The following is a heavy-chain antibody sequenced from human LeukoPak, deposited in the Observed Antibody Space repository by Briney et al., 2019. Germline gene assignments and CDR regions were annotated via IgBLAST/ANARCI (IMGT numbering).Heavy chain of an antibody. CDR1: GGSISTYY. D-gene: IGHD5-18*01. CDR3: AREASDTAMATYYFDY. Sequence: SETLSLTCTVSGGSISTYYWSWIRQPAGKGLEWIGRIYISGRTNYNPSLQSRFTMSVDTSRNQFSLKLRSVTAADTAVYYCAREASDTAMATYYFDYWGQGTLVTVSS. CDR2: IYISGRT. V-gene: IGHV4-4*07. J-gene: IGHJ4*02.